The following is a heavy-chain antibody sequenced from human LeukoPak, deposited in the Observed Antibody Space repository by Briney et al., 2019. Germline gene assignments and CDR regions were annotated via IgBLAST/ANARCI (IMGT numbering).Heavy chain of an antibody. D-gene: IGHD6-19*01. V-gene: IGHV3-66*01. J-gene: IGHJ6*02. CDR2: VYSGGTT. Sequence: GGSLRLSCAASGFTVSENYMSRVRQAPGKGLEWVSIVYSGGTTYYADPVKGRFTISRDNSKNTLYLQMRSLRAEDTAVYYCVRDRWPGLGDFWGQGTTVTVSS. CDR3: VRDRWPGLGDF. CDR1: GFTVSENY.